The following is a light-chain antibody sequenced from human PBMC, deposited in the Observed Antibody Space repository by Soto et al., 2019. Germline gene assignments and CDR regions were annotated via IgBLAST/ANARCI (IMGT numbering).Light chain of an antibody. V-gene: IGLV2-14*03. CDR1: SGDIGGYDY. Sequence: QSVLTQPAPVSGSPGQSITISCTGNSGDIGGYDYVSWYQQHPGKAPKLMIYDVSNRPSGVSNRFSGSKSGTTASLTISGLQAEEEADYYCSSYTSSNTYVFGTATKLTVL. J-gene: IGLJ1*01. CDR3: SSYTSSNTYV. CDR2: DVS.